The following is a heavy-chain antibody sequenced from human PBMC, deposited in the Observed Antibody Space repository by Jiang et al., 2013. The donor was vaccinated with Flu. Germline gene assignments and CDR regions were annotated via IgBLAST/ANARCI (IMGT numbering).Heavy chain of an antibody. D-gene: IGHD3-22*01. CDR2: IMPIFGTA. J-gene: IGHJ4*02. CDR3: AREGLRNFYDTTGTLDS. Sequence: QSGAEVKKAGSSVKVSCRSSGGTFNSQTITWVRQAPGQGLEWMGSIMPIFGTANYAQKFQGRVTFTADASTSTAYMELSSLRSEDTAVYYCAREGLRNFYDTTGTLDSWGQGTLVTVSS. CDR1: GGTFNSQT. V-gene: IGHV1-69*15.